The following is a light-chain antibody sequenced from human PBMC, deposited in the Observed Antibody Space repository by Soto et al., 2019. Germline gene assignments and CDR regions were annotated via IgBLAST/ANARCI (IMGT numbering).Light chain of an antibody. CDR3: CSYAGGNTWV. J-gene: IGLJ3*02. V-gene: IGLV2-11*01. Sequence: QPVLTQPRSVSGSPGQSVTISCTGTSSDVGRYDYVSWYQSHPDKAPRLVIYDVSKRPSGVPDRFSGSKSGNTASLTISGLQADHEADYYCCSYAGGNTWVFGGGTKVTVL. CDR2: DVS. CDR1: SSDVGRYDY.